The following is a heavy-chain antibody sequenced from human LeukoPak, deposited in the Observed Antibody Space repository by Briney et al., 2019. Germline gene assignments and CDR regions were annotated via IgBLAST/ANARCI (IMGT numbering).Heavy chain of an antibody. V-gene: IGHV4-59*01. CDR3: ARGRITMVRGVIIGNWFDP. CDR1: GGSISSYY. J-gene: IGHJ5*02. CDR2: IYYSGST. D-gene: IGHD3-10*01. Sequence: SETLSLTCTVSGGSISSYYWSWIRQPPGKGLEWVGYIYYSGSTNYNPSLKTRLTISVDTSTTQFSLKLSSVTAADTAVYYCARGRITMVRGVIIGNWFDPWGQGTLVTVSS.